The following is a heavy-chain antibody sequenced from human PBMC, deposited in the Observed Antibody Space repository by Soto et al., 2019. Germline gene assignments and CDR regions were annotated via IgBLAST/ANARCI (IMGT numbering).Heavy chain of an antibody. CDR3: AREIVVVVAAKYYYYMDV. Sequence: SETLSLTCAVCGGSFSGYYWSWIRQPPGKGLEWIGEINHSGSTNYNPSLKSRVTISVDTSKNQFSLKLSSVTAADTAVYYCAREIVVVVAAKYYYYMDVWGKGTTVTVSS. V-gene: IGHV4-34*01. D-gene: IGHD2-15*01. J-gene: IGHJ6*03. CDR1: GGSFSGYY. CDR2: INHSGST.